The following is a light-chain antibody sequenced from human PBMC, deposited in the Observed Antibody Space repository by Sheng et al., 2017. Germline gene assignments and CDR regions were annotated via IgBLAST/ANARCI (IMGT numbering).Light chain of an antibody. CDR1: QDIRKY. CDR3: QQYDDLAIT. V-gene: IGKV1-33*01. Sequence: DIQMTQSPSSLSASVGDRVTITCQASQDIRKYLNWYQQKPGQAPELLIYDASSLNTGVPSRFSGSGSGTDFTFTISSLQPEDVATYYCQQYDDLAITFGQGTRLDIK. J-gene: IGKJ5*01. CDR2: DAS.